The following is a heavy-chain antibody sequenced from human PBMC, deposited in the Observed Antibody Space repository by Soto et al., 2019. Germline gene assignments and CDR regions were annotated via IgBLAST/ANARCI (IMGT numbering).Heavy chain of an antibody. V-gene: IGHV3-49*03. CDR2: IRSKAYGGTT. D-gene: IGHD6-19*01. Sequence: GGSLRLSCTASGFTFGDYAMSWFRQAPGKGLEWVGFIRSKAYGGTTEYAASVKGRFTISRDDSKSIAYLQMNSLRAEDTAVYYCARDLTPGNDSAWYDAFDIWGQGTMVTVSS. CDR3: ARDLTPGNDSAWYDAFDI. CDR1: GFTFGDYA. J-gene: IGHJ3*02.